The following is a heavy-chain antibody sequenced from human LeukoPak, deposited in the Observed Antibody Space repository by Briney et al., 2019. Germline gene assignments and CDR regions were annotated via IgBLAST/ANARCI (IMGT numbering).Heavy chain of an antibody. CDR1: GFTFSSYW. CDR3: ARGWAQLLFYGNWFDP. V-gene: IGHV3-7*03. CDR2: IKQDGSEK. J-gene: IGHJ5*02. Sequence: PGGPLRLSCAASGFTFSSYWMSWVRQAPGKGLDWVANIKQDGSEKYYVDSVKGRFTISRDNAKNSLYLQMNSLRAEDAAVYYCARGWAQLLFYGNWFDPWGQGTPVTVSS. D-gene: IGHD2-2*01.